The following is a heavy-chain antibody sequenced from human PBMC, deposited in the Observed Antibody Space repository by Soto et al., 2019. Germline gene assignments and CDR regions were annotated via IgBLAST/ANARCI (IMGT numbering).Heavy chain of an antibody. CDR3: ARDSCSGGSCYSSFDY. V-gene: IGHV1-18*01. CDR2: ISAYNGNT. CDR1: GYAFTSYG. J-gene: IGHJ4*02. D-gene: IGHD2-15*01. Sequence: GASVKVSCKASGYAFTSYGISWVRQAPGQGLEWMGWISAYNGNTNYAQKLQGRVTMTTDTSTSTAYMELRSLRSDDTAVYYCARDSCSGGSCYSSFDYWGQGTLVTVSS.